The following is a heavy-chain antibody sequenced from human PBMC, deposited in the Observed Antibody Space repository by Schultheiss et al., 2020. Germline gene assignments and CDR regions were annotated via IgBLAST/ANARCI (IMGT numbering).Heavy chain of an antibody. CDR3: AKGSAMVWDY. V-gene: IGHV3-64*01. CDR1: GFAFSTYP. CDR2: LSSDGGST. D-gene: IGHD5-18*01. J-gene: IGHJ4*02. Sequence: GGSLRLSCAASGFAFSTYPMHWIRQAPGKGLEYVSALSSDGGSTLYANSVKGRFTISRDNAKNSLYLQMNSLRAEDTAVYYCAKGSAMVWDYWGQGTLVTVSS.